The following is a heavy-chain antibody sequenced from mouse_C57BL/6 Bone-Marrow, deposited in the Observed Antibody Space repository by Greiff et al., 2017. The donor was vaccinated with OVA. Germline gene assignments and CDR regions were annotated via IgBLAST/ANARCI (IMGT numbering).Heavy chain of an antibody. CDR1: GYTFTSYW. CDR2: IYPNSGGT. D-gene: IGHD2-1*01. Sequence: VKLQQPGAELVKPGASVKLSCKASGYTFTSYWMYWVKQSPGRGLEWIGRIYPNSGGTKYNEKFKSKATLPVDKPSSKVYMQLSSLTSGDSAVFYCVLNYYYWGQGTTLT. V-gene: IGHV1-72*01. J-gene: IGHJ2*01. CDR3: VLNYYY.